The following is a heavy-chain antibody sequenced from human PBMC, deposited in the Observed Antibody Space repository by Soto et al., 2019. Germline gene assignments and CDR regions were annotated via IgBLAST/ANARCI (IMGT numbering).Heavy chain of an antibody. CDR3: ARDLHGAFTTMVY. V-gene: IGHV1-46*01. CDR1: GYTFTNYY. Sequence: SVRVFCTSSGYTFTNYYIHWVRQAPGQGLEWMGIVNPSGYTSTLAQKFQGRLTVTSDTSTSTVYMELGSLTSEDTAVYYCARDLHGAFTTMVYWGQGNLVTVSS. D-gene: IGHD5-18*01. CDR2: VNPSGYTS. J-gene: IGHJ4*02.